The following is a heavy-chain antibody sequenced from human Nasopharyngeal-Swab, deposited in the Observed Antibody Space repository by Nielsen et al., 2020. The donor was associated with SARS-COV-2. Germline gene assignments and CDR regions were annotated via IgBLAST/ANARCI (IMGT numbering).Heavy chain of an antibody. D-gene: IGHD6-13*01. CDR1: GFTFSHVW. CDR3: TTVKNVASAGDY. V-gene: IGHV3-15*01. J-gene: IGHJ4*02. CDR2: IKNEAGGGAT. Sequence: GESLKISCSSSGFTFSHVWMTWVRQAPGKGLEWIGRIKNEAGGGATDYAAPVKGRFTISRDDSKNTLYLQMNSLKTEDTAVYYCTTVKNVASAGDYWGQGTLVTVSS.